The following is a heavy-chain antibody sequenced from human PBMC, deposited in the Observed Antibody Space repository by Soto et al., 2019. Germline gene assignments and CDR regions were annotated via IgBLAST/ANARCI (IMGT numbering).Heavy chain of an antibody. Sequence: QVQLVESGGGVVQPERSLRLSCATSGFTFSDFGMHWVRQAPGKGLEWVAAISADGSDKYYPGSVQGRFTISRDNTKNALYLQMYSLRTGDTAIYYCAQGTAVARQHFATWGQGTLVTVSS. CDR3: AQGTAVARQHFAT. V-gene: IGHV3-30*18. J-gene: IGHJ4*02. D-gene: IGHD6-19*01. CDR2: ISADGSDK. CDR1: GFTFSDFG.